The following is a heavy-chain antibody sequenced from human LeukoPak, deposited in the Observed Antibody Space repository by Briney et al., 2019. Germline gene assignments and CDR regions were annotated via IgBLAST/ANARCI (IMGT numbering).Heavy chain of an antibody. Sequence: ASVKVSCKASGGSFDNYAFSWVRQTPGHGLEWMGTIIPFLAVSNYAQKFQGRVTITADKSTSTAYMELSSLRSEDTAVYYCAYSGYDKEADGAFDIWGQGTMVTVSS. J-gene: IGHJ3*02. CDR3: AYSGYDKEADGAFDI. V-gene: IGHV1-69*04. D-gene: IGHD5-12*01. CDR2: IIPFLAVS. CDR1: GGSFDNYA.